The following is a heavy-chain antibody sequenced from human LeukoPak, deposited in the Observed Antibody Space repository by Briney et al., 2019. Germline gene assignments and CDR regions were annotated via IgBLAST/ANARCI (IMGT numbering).Heavy chain of an antibody. J-gene: IGHJ5*02. CDR1: GFTFNNYT. CDR2: ISRNGIYI. Sequence: GGSLRLSCAASGFTFNNYTMNWVRQAPGKGLESVSSISRNGIYIKYVDSVKGRFTVSRDNAKNSLYLQMNSLRAEDTAVYYCARDGLPATVANWFDPWGQGTLVTVSS. CDR3: ARDGLPATVANWFDP. V-gene: IGHV3-21*01. D-gene: IGHD2-15*01.